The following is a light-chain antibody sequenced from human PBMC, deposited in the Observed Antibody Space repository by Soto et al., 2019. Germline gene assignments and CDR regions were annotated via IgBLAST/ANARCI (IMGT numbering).Light chain of an antibody. CDR1: QSINTY. CDR3: QQFYSVPPFT. V-gene: IGKV1-39*01. Sequence: DIQLTQSPSSLSAFVGDRVTISCRASQSINTYLNWYQQKPGKAPKLLIYAASSLHSGVPSRFSGSGSGTDFTLTISSLQPEDFATYYCQQFYSVPPFTFGPGTKVDFK. J-gene: IGKJ3*01. CDR2: AAS.